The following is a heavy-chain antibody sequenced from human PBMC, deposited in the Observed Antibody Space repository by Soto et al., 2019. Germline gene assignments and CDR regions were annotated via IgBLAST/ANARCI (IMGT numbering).Heavy chain of an antibody. Sequence: SETLSLTCTVSGGPVSSSSYYWGRVRPPPGKGLEWIGYIYYSGSTNYNPPLKSRVTISVDTSKNQFSLKLSSVTAADTAVYYCARARYYYGSGNVDYWGQGTLVTVSS. CDR3: ARARYYYGSGNVDY. J-gene: IGHJ4*02. CDR1: GGPVSSSSYY. V-gene: IGHV4-61*05. D-gene: IGHD3-10*01. CDR2: IYYSGST.